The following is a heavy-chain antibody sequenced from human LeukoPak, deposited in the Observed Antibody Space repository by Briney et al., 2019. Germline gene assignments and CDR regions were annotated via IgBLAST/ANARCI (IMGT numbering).Heavy chain of an antibody. CDR3: ARHQESIAVASPYFDY. CDR2: IYYSGST. V-gene: IGHV4-59*08. J-gene: IGHJ4*02. Sequence: PSETLSLTCTVSGGSISSYYWSWIRQPPGKGLEWIGYIYYSGSTNYNPSLKSRVTISVDTSKNQFSLKLSSVTAADTAVYYCARHQESIAVASPYFDYWGQGTLVTVSS. CDR1: GGSISSYY. D-gene: IGHD6-19*01.